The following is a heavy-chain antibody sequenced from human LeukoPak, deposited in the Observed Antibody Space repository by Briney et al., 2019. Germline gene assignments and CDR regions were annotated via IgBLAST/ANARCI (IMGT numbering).Heavy chain of an antibody. CDR2: TYYRSTWYN. J-gene: IGHJ5*02. V-gene: IGHV6-1*01. CDR1: GDSVSSNGVT. D-gene: IGHD2-2*01. Sequence: SQTLSLTCAISGDSVSSNGVTWNWIRQSPSRGLERLGRTYYRSTWYNDYAVSVRGRITVNPDTSKNQFSLHLNPVTPEDTAVYYCARRLTQYDCFDPWGQGILVTVSS. CDR3: ARRLTQYDCFDP.